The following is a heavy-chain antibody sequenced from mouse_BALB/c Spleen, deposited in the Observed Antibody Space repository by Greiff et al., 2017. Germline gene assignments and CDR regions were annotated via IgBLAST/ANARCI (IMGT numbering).Heavy chain of an antibody. CDR2: IYPGDGDT. CDR1: GYTFTSYW. CDR3: ARGNDYAMDY. D-gene: IGHD2-1*01. J-gene: IGHJ4*01. V-gene: IGHV1-87*01. Sequence: QVQLKESGAELARPGASVKLSCKASGYTFTSYWMQWVKQRPGQGLEWIGAIYPGDGDTRYTQKFKGKATLTADKSSSTAYMQLSSLASEDSAVYYCARGNDYAMDYWGQGTSVTVSS.